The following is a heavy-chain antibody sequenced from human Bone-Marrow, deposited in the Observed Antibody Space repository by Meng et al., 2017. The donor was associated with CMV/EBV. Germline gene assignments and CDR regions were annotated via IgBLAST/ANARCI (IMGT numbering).Heavy chain of an antibody. CDR3: ARDGGIAAAGLGYYYGMDV. V-gene: IGHV1-18*01. CDR1: GYTFTSYG. D-gene: IGHD6-13*01. J-gene: IGHJ6*02. CDR2: ISAYNGNT. Sequence: ASVKVSCKASGYTFTSYGISWVRQAPGQGLEWMGWISAYNGNTNYAQKLQGRVTMTTDTSTSTAYMELRSLRSDDTAVYYCARDGGIAAAGLGYYYGMDVWGQGTTVTVSS.